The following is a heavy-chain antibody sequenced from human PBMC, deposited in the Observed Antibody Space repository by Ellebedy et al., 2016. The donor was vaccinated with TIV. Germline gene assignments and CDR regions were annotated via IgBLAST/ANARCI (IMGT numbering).Heavy chain of an antibody. J-gene: IGHJ6*03. Sequence: SETLSLXXAVYGGSFSGYYWSWIRQPPGKGLEWIGYIYYSGSTNYNPSLKSRVTISVDTSKNQFSLKLSSVTAADTAVYYCAREYGSGSYYNDYYMDVWGKGTTVTVSS. CDR3: AREYGSGSYYNDYYMDV. CDR1: GGSFSGYY. D-gene: IGHD3-10*01. CDR2: IYYSGST. V-gene: IGHV4-59*01.